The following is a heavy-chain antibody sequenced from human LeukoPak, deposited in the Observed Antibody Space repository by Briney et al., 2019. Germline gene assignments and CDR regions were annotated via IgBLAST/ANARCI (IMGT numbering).Heavy chain of an antibody. Sequence: GGSLRLSCAVSAFTFSSYWMSWVRQAPGKGLEWVANIKQDGSEKYYVDSVKGRFTISRDNAKNSLYLQMNSLRAEDTAVYYCARDPFSSSWQDYWGQGTLVTVST. V-gene: IGHV3-7*01. D-gene: IGHD6-13*01. CDR3: ARDPFSSSWQDY. CDR1: AFTFSSYW. CDR2: IKQDGSEK. J-gene: IGHJ4*02.